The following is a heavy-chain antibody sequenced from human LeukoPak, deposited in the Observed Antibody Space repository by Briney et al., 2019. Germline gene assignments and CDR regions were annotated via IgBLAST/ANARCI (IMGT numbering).Heavy chain of an antibody. D-gene: IGHD2-15*01. V-gene: IGHV5-51*01. CDR1: EFSFNRYW. CDR2: IFPDDSDS. Sequence: GESLKISCKASEFSFNRYWIAWVRQMPGKGLEWMGVIFPDDSDSRYSPSFQGQVTISADMSIDTVFLHWSSLRASDTAIYYCARQSGGGHLSLFDYWGQGTQVTASS. CDR3: ARQSGGGHLSLFDY. J-gene: IGHJ4*02.